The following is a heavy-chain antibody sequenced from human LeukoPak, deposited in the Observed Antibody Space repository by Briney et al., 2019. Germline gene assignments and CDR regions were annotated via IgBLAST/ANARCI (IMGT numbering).Heavy chain of an antibody. Sequence: SETLSLTCAVSGVSISNSNWWSWVRQPPGKGLEWIGEIYHSGSTNYNPSLKSRVTISVDKSKNQFSLKLSSVTAADTAVYYCAREVAVAGTNYFDYWGQGTLVTVSS. V-gene: IGHV4-4*02. CDR1: GVSISNSNW. CDR3: AREVAVAGTNYFDY. J-gene: IGHJ4*02. D-gene: IGHD6-19*01. CDR2: IYHSGST.